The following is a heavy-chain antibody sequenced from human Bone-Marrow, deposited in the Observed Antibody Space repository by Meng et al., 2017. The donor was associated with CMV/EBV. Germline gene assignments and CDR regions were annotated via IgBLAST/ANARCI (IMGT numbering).Heavy chain of an antibody. CDR3: AKDKNIVVVPAAREPYYYYGMDV. Sequence: GGSRGLSCAASGFTFSSYPMSWVRQAPGKGLEWVSAISGSGGSTYYADSVKGRFTIPRDNSKNTLYLQMNSLRAEDTAVYYCAKDKNIVVVPAAREPYYYYGMDVWGQGTTVTVSS. V-gene: IGHV3-23*01. CDR2: ISGSGGST. CDR1: GFTFSSYP. J-gene: IGHJ6*02. D-gene: IGHD2-2*01.